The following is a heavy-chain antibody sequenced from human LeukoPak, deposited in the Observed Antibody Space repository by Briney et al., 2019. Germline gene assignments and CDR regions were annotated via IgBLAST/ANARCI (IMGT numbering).Heavy chain of an antibody. J-gene: IGHJ4*02. Sequence: SETLSLTCTVSGGSISSGDYYWSWIRQPPGKGLKWIGYIYYSGSTYYNPSLKSRVTISVDTSKNQFSLKLSSVTAADTAEYYCWAIVTTIKLDFWGQGTLVTVSS. CDR3: WAIVTTIKLDF. CDR2: IYYSGST. V-gene: IGHV4-30-4*01. CDR1: GGSISSGDYY. D-gene: IGHD5-12*01.